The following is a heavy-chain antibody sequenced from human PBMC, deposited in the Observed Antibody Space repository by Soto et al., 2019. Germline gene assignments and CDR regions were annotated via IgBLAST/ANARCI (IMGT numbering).Heavy chain of an antibody. V-gene: IGHV4-4*07. CDR3: ARGQRFSDWFDP. Sequence: SETLSLTCTVSGDSMTGYYWTWIRQPAGKGLEWIGRVYSSGGTHYNPSLKSRVSISLETSKNQFSLRLMSVTVADTAVYYCARGQRFSDWFDPWGQGVLVTVSS. D-gene: IGHD3-3*01. CDR1: GDSMTGYY. CDR2: VYSSGGT. J-gene: IGHJ5*02.